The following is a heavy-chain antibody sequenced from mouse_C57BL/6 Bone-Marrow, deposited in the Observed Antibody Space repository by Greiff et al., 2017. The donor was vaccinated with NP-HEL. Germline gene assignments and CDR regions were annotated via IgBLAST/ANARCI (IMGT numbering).Heavy chain of an antibody. D-gene: IGHD4-1*01. J-gene: IGHJ2*01. Sequence: VQLQQSGAELVKPGASVKLSCKASGYTFTSYWMQWVKQRPGQGLEWIGEIDPSDSYTNYNQKFKGKATLTVDTSSSTAYMQLSSLTSEDSAVYYCARLGHWGQGTTLTVSS. CDR3: ARLGH. CDR1: GYTFTSYW. CDR2: IDPSDSYT. V-gene: IGHV1-50*01.